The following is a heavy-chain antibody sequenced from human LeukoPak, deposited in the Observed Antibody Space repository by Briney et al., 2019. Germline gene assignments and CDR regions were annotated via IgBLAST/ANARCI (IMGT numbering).Heavy chain of an antibody. D-gene: IGHD5-18*01. V-gene: IGHV3-23*01. Sequence: GGSLRLSCAASGFTFSSYGMNWVRQAPGKGLEWVSAISGSGGSTYYADSVEGRFTISRDNSKNTLYLQMNSLRAEDTAVYYCAKADDTAMVEIHYYFDYWGQGTLVTVSS. CDR2: ISGSGGST. J-gene: IGHJ4*02. CDR3: AKADDTAMVEIHYYFDY. CDR1: GFTFSSYG.